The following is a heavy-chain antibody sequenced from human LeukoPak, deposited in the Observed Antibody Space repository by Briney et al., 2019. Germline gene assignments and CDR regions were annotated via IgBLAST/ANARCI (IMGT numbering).Heavy chain of an antibody. Sequence: PGGSLRLSCAASGFTFSSYWMSWVRQAPGKGLEWVSYISSSGSTIYYADSVKGRFTISRDNAKNSLYLQMNSLRAEDTAVYYCASNQLTYYYDSSGYGRHYWGQGTLVTVSS. V-gene: IGHV3-48*04. CDR2: ISSSGSTI. D-gene: IGHD3-22*01. CDR1: GFTFSSYW. J-gene: IGHJ4*02. CDR3: ASNQLTYYYDSSGYGRHY.